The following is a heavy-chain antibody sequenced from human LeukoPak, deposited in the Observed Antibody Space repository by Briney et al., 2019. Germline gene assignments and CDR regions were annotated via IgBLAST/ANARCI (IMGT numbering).Heavy chain of an antibody. J-gene: IGHJ6*03. Sequence: ASVKVSCKASGYTFTSYYMHWVRQAPGQGLEWMGIINPSGGSTSYAQKFQGRVTMTRDTSISTAYMELSRLRSDDTAVYYCARDEIVGATTYYYYYYMDVWGKGTTVTISS. D-gene: IGHD1-26*01. CDR2: INPSGGST. V-gene: IGHV1-46*01. CDR1: GYTFTSYY. CDR3: ARDEIVGATTYYYYYYMDV.